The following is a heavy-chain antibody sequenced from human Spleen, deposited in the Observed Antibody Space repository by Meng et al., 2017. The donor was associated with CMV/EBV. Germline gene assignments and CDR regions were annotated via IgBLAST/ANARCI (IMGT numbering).Heavy chain of an antibody. V-gene: IGHV1-2*02. CDR3: ARVRAHGDFDDAFDI. CDR2: IDPNSDGP. J-gene: IGHJ3*02. D-gene: IGHD4-17*01. Sequence: ASVKVSCKASGYTFTSHYVHWVRQAPGQGLEWMGWIDPNSDGPNYAQKFQGRVTLTRDTSISTAYMELRRLRSDDTAVYYCARVRAHGDFDDAFDIWGQGTMVTVSS. CDR1: GYTFTSHY.